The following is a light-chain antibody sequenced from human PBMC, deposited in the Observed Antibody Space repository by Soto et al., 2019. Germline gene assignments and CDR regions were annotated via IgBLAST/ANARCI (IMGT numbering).Light chain of an antibody. V-gene: IGLV2-23*02. CDR3: CAYVGSYV. Sequence: QSALTQPASVSGSPGQSITISCTGTSSDVGSYNLVSWYQQHPGKAPKVMIYEVSKRPSGVSNRFSGSKSGNTASLTISGLQAEDEADYYCCAYVGSYVFGTGTKVTVL. J-gene: IGLJ1*01. CDR1: SSDVGSYNL. CDR2: EVS.